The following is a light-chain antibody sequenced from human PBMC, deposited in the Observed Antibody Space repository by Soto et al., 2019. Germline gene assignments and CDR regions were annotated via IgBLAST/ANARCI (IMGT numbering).Light chain of an antibody. CDR3: QQTSSFPRT. J-gene: IGKJ1*01. CDR2: GAS. CDR1: HNIVKY. V-gene: IGKV1-39*01. Sequence: DIQMTQTPTSLSASVGDRVTIACLASHNIVKYLNWYRKIPGKAPKVLIYGASSLQTGVPSRFSGSGFGTDYTLTIGSLQPEDFATYYCQQTSSFPRTFGHGSKVDI.